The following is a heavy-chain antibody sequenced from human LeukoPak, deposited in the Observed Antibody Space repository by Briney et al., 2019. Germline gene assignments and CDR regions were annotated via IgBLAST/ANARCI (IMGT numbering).Heavy chain of an antibody. Sequence: ASVKVSCKASGYTFTSYGISWVRQAPGQGLEWMGWISAYNGNTNYAQKLQGRVTMTTDTSTSTAYIALRSLRSDDTAVYYCARDVLAQAAYYDFWSGYYPYYYGMDVWGQGTTVTVSS. V-gene: IGHV1-18*01. CDR3: ARDVLAQAAYYDFWSGYYPYYYGMDV. J-gene: IGHJ6*02. CDR2: ISAYNGNT. D-gene: IGHD3-3*01. CDR1: GYTFTSYG.